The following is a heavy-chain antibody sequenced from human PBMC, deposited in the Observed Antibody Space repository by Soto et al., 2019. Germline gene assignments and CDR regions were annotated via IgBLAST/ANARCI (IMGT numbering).Heavy chain of an antibody. CDR2: IYPGDSDT. CDR1: GYSFTSYW. Sequence: GESLKISCKGSGYSFTSYWIGWVLQMPGKGLEWMGIIYPGDSDTRYSPSFQGQVTISADKSISTAYLQWSSLKASDTAMYYCATLDTAMVIGFDPWGQGTLVTVXS. D-gene: IGHD5-18*01. CDR3: ATLDTAMVIGFDP. V-gene: IGHV5-51*01. J-gene: IGHJ5*02.